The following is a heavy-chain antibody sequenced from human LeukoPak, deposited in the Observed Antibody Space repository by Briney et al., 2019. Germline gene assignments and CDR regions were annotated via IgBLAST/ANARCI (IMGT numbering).Heavy chain of an antibody. CDR3: ARDGGGSYVFDY. Sequence: GGSLRLSCAASGFIVSGDFMSWVRQAPGKGLEWVSANSGSGGSTYYADSVKGRFTISRDNSKNTLYLQMNSLRAEDTAVYYCARDGGGSYVFDYWGQGTLVTVSS. CDR1: GFIVSGDF. CDR2: NSGSGGST. J-gene: IGHJ4*02. D-gene: IGHD1-26*01. V-gene: IGHV3-23*01.